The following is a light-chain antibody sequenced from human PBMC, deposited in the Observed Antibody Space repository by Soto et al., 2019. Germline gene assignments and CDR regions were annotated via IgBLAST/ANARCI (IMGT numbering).Light chain of an antibody. CDR3: LLSYSGARGV. V-gene: IGLV7-46*01. CDR1: TGAVTSGHY. Sequence: QAVVTQEPSLTVSPGGTVTLTCGSSTGAVTSGHYPYWFQQKPGQAPRTLIYDTSNKHSWTPARFSGSLLGGKAALTLSGAQPEDEAEYYCLLSYSGARGVFGTETKVTVL. CDR2: DTS. J-gene: IGLJ1*01.